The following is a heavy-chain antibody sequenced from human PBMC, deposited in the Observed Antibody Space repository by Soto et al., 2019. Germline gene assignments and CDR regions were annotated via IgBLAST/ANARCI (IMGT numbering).Heavy chain of an antibody. D-gene: IGHD3-22*01. CDR3: AKGRGTIVVTDAYDI. CDR2: LSWNSGFA. CDR1: GFSFDDYT. Sequence: PGGSRRLSCGGSGFSFDDYTMHWVRQAPGKGPEWLATLSWNSGFAGYADSVKGRFTISRDNAQSSVHLQMNNLRTEDTALYYCAKGRGTIVVTDAYDIWGQGTMVTVSS. J-gene: IGHJ3*02. V-gene: IGHV3-9*01.